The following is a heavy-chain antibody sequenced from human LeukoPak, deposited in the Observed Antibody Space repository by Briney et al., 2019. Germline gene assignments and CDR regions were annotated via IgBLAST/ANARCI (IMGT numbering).Heavy chain of an antibody. V-gene: IGHV1-18*04. Sequence: ASVKVSCKASGYTFTDYFMNWMRQAPGQRLEWMGWISAYNGNTNYAQKLQGRVTMTTDTSTSAAYMELRSLRSDDTAVYYCARDEAPRIVTPTYWGQGTLVTVSS. CDR1: GYTFTDYF. CDR2: ISAYNGNT. CDR3: ARDEAPRIVTPTY. D-gene: IGHD1-26*01. J-gene: IGHJ4*02.